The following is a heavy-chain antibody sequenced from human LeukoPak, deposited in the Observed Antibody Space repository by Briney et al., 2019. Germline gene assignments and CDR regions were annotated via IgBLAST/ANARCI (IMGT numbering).Heavy chain of an antibody. D-gene: IGHD2-8*01. CDR2: ISSSSSYI. Sequence: GGSLRLSCAASGFTFSSYSMNWVRQAPGKGLEWVSSISSSSSYIYYADSVKGRFTISRDNAKNSLYLQMNSLRAEDTAVYYCAREGCTNGVCYNDYYYMDVWGKGTTVTVSS. CDR1: GFTFSSYS. V-gene: IGHV3-21*04. J-gene: IGHJ6*03. CDR3: AREGCTNGVCYNDYYYMDV.